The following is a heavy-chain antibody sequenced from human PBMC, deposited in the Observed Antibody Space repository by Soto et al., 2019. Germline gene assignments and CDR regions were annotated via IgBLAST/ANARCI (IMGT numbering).Heavy chain of an antibody. D-gene: IGHD3-16*01. CDR3: ARATYLRSYYYGMDV. J-gene: IGHJ6*02. CDR2: IYYSGST. Sequence: PPEALSLSWTVHGGSISSGGYYWRRIRQQPGQGLEWIGYIYYSGSTYYNPSLNSRVTISVHTSKNQVSLKQSSVTAADTAEYYCARATYLRSYYYGMDVWGQGTTVTVSS. V-gene: IGHV4-31*02. CDR1: GGSISSGGYY.